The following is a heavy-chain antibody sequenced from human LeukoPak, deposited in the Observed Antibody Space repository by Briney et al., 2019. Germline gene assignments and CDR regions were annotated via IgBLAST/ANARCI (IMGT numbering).Heavy chain of an antibody. CDR3: TRGGPFPTVVSPYDAFDI. Sequence: GGSLRLSCAASGFTVSSNYMTWVRQAPGKGLEWVSVIYNDDRTYYADSVKGRFTSSRDSSKNTLSLQMNSLRAEDTAVYYCTRGGPFPTVVSPYDAFDIWGQGTMVTVSS. CDR2: IYNDDRT. J-gene: IGHJ3*02. D-gene: IGHD4-23*01. CDR1: GFTVSSNY. V-gene: IGHV3-53*01.